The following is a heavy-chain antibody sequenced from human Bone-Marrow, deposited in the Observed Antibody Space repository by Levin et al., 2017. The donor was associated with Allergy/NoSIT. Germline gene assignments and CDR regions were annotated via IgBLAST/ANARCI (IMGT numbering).Heavy chain of an antibody. D-gene: IGHD3-10*01. CDR3: ARDRFYSDSGSNFSWFDP. CDR1: GFTFSTYW. J-gene: IGHJ5*02. CDR2: IQSNGKT. V-gene: IGHV3-74*01. Sequence: ETLSLTCAASGFTFSTYWMHWVRQAPGKGLVWVSRIQSNGKTIYADSVKGRFTISRDNAKNTLYLQKNSLTVEDTAVYYCARDRFYSDSGSNFSWFDPWGQGTLATVSS.